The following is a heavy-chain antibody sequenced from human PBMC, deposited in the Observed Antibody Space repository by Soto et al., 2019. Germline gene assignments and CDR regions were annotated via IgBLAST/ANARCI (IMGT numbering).Heavy chain of an antibody. CDR3: AVTPSRDTAMVDYFDY. Sequence: PSETLSLTCTVSGGSISSSSYYWGWIRQPPGKGLERIGSIYYSGSTYHNPSLKSRVTISVDTSKNQFSLKLSSVTAADTAVYYCAVTPSRDTAMVDYFDYWGQGTLGTVSS. CDR2: IYYSGST. CDR1: GGSISSSSYY. D-gene: IGHD5-18*01. J-gene: IGHJ4*02. V-gene: IGHV4-39*01.